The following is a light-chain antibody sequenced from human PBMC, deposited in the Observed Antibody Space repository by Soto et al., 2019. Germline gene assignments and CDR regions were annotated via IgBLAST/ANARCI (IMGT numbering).Light chain of an antibody. CDR2: GAS. V-gene: IGKV3-20*01. CDR1: QSVSSSY. Sequence: EIVLTQSPGTLSLSPGERATLSCRASQSVSSSYLAWYQQKPGQAPRLLIYGASSRATGIPDRFSGSGSGTDFTLTISRLEPEDFAVYYCQQYGSSPVVTFSGGTKVEIK. CDR3: QQYGSSPVVT. J-gene: IGKJ4*01.